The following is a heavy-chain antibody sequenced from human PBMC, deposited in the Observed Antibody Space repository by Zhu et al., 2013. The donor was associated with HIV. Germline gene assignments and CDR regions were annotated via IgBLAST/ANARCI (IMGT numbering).Heavy chain of an antibody. J-gene: IGHJ6*02. D-gene: IGHD3-10*01. CDR3: ASAPYYYGSGSYLLSPALYYYYYGMDV. Sequence: QVQLVQSGAEVKKPGSSVKVSCKASGGTFSSYAISWVRQAPGQGLEWMGGIIPIFGTANYAQKFQGRVTITADESTSTAYMELSSLRSEDTAVYYCASAPYYYGSGSYLLSPALYYYYYGMDVWGQGTTVTVSS. V-gene: IGHV1-69*01. CDR1: GGTFSSYA. CDR2: IIPIFGTA.